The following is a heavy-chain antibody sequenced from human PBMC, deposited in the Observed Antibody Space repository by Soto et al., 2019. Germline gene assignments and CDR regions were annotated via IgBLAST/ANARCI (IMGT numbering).Heavy chain of an antibody. CDR2: ITPDGSGT. CDR1: GFTFSSYW. CDR3: TRDPPSQGIDY. J-gene: IGHJ4*02. Sequence: EVHLVESGGGLVQPGGSLRLSCAASGFTFSSYWMHWVRQGPGKGLLWVSRITPDGSGTNYADSVKGRFTISRDNTKNTLYLQMNSLRAEDTAVYYCTRDPPSQGIDYWGQGTLVTVSS. V-gene: IGHV3-74*01.